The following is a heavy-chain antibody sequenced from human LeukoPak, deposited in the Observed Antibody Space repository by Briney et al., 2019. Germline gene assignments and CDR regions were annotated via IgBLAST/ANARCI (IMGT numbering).Heavy chain of an antibody. V-gene: IGHV3-30*04. Sequence: GRSLRLSCAASGFTFSSYAMHWVRQAPGKGLEWVAVISYDGSNKYYADSVKGRFTISRDNSKNTLYLQMNSLRAEDTAVYYCARDAVAGYSSGWFEGYYYYGMDVWGQGTTVTVSS. D-gene: IGHD6-19*01. CDR1: GFTFSSYA. J-gene: IGHJ6*02. CDR3: ARDAVAGYSSGWFEGYYYYGMDV. CDR2: ISYDGSNK.